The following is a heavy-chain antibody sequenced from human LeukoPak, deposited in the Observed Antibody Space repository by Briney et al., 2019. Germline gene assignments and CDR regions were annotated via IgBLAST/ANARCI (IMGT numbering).Heavy chain of an antibody. CDR2: IYYSGST. J-gene: IGHJ4*02. CDR1: GGSISSSSYY. CDR3: ARHPIIAVANFDY. Sequence: PSETLSLTCTVSGGSISSSSYYWGWIRQPPGKGLEWIGSIYYSGSTYYNPSLKSRVTISVDTSKNQFSLKLSSVTAADTAVYYCARHPIIAVANFDYWGQGTLVTVSS. V-gene: IGHV4-39*01. D-gene: IGHD6-19*01.